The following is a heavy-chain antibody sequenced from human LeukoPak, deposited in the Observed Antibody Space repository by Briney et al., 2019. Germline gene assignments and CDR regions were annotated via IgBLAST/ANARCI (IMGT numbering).Heavy chain of an antibody. CDR2: FDPEDGET. Sequence: ASVKVSCKVSGYTLTELSVHWVRQAPGKGLEWMGGFDPEDGETIYAQKFQGRVTMTEDTSTDTAYMELSSLRSEDTAVYYCATMGRGYSGYGSFDYWGQGTLVTVSS. CDR1: GYTLTELS. D-gene: IGHD5-12*01. J-gene: IGHJ4*02. CDR3: ATMGRGYSGYGSFDY. V-gene: IGHV1-24*01.